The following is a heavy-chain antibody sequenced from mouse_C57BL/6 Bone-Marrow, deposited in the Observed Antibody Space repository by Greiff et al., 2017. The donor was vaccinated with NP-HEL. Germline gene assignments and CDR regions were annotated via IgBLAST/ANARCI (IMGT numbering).Heavy chain of an antibody. CDR1: GYTFTSYW. V-gene: IGHV1-64*01. D-gene: IGHD1-1*01. CDR2: IHPSSGST. J-gene: IGHJ3*01. CDR3: ARSYYGSSYAGFAY. Sequence: QVHVKQPGAELVKPGASVKLSCKASGYTFTSYWMHWVKQRPGQGLEWIGMIHPSSGSTNYNEKFKSKATLTVDKSSSTAYMQLSSLTSEDSAVYYCARSYYGSSYAGFAYWGQGTLVTVSA.